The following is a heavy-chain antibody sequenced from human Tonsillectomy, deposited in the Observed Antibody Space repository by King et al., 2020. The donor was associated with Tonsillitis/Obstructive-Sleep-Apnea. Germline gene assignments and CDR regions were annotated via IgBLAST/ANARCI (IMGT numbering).Heavy chain of an antibody. D-gene: IGHD2-8*01. V-gene: IGHV4-34*01. J-gene: IGHJ4*02. CDR2: INRSGST. CDR3: ARGLMGSRLSD. Sequence: VQLQQWGAGLLKPSETLSLTCAVSGGTFSGYYWSWIRQPPGKGLEWIGEINRSGSTYYNPSLKSRVTISVNTSKNQFSLKLSSVTAADTAVYYCARGLMGSRLSDWGQGTLVTVSS. CDR1: GGTFSGYY.